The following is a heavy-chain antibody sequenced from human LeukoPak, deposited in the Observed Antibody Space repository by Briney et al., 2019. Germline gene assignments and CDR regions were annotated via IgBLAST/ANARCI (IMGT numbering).Heavy chain of an antibody. V-gene: IGHV4-59*12. CDR2: IYYSGST. CDR1: GGSISSYY. Sequence: PSETLSLTCTVSGGSISSYYWSWIRQPPGKGLEWIGYIYYSGSTNYNPSLKSRVTISVDPSKTQFSLKLSSVTAADTAVYYCARDHYNKSWYKYWGQGTLVTVSS. J-gene: IGHJ4*02. D-gene: IGHD6-13*01. CDR3: ARDHYNKSWYKY.